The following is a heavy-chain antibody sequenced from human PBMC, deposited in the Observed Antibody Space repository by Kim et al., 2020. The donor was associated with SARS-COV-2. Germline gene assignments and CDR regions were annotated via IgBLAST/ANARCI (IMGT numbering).Heavy chain of an antibody. D-gene: IGHD3-3*01. CDR2: IYYSGST. CDR1: GGSISSSSYY. CDR3: ARGPLDRVTIFGVVINPTYLDY. Sequence: SETLSLTCTVSGGSISSSSYYWCWIRQPPGKGLEWIGSIYYSGSTYYNPSLKSRVTISVDTSKNQFSLKLSSVTAADTAVYYCARGPLDRVTIFGVVINPTYLDYWGQGTLVTVSS. J-gene: IGHJ4*02. V-gene: IGHV4-39*07.